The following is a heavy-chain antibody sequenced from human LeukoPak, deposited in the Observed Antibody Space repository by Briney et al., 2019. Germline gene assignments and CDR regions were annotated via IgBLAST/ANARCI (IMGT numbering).Heavy chain of an antibody. Sequence: GGSLRLSCAASGFTFDNYAMHWVRQAPGKGLEWVSVISGSGGTTFYAESVKGRLTISRDNSKSMLYLQMNNLRDGDTAIYYCAKALMAAPRYYSHMDVWGKGTTVTVSS. D-gene: IGHD2-8*01. J-gene: IGHJ6*03. V-gene: IGHV3-23*01. CDR2: ISGSGGTT. CDR3: AKALMAAPRYYSHMDV. CDR1: GFTFDNYA.